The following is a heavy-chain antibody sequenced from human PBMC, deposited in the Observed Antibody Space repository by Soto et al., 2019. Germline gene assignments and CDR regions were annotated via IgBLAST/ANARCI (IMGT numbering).Heavy chain of an antibody. CDR2: IYYSGST. V-gene: IGHV4-59*02. D-gene: IGHD6-19*01. CDR3: ARQQWLVLNAFDI. Sequence: SETLSLTCTVSGDSVSRYYWSWIRQPPGKGLEWIGYIYYSGSTNYNPSLKSRVTISVDTSKNQFSLKLSSVTAADTAVYYCARQQWLVLNAFDIWGQGTMVTVSS. CDR1: GDSVSRYY. J-gene: IGHJ3*02.